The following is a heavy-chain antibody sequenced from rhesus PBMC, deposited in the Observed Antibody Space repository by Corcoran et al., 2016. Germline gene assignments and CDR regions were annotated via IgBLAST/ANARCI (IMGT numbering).Heavy chain of an antibody. Sequence: QVQLQESGPGVVKPSETLSLTCAVSGGSISDSYRWSWIRQPPGKGLEWIGYIYGSSTSTNYNPSLKSRVTISKDTSKNQFSLKLSSVTAADTAVYYCARDAQEYRGDFDYWGQGVLVTVSS. CDR3: ARDAQEYRGDFDY. D-gene: IGHD6-25*01. V-gene: IGHV4S10*01. CDR1: GGSISDSYR. J-gene: IGHJ4*01. CDR2: IYGSSTST.